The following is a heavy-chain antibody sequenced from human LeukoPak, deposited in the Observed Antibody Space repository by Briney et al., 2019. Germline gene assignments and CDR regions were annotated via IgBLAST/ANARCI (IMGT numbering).Heavy chain of an antibody. D-gene: IGHD2-21*02. CDR2: INWNGGST. Sequence: GGSLRLSCAASGFTFDDYGMSWVRQAPGKGLEWVSGINWNGGSTGYADSVRGRFTISRDNAKNSLYLQMNSLRAEDTALYYCARVAYCGGDCYTDYYYYYMDVWGKGTTITVSS. J-gene: IGHJ6*03. V-gene: IGHV3-20*04. CDR1: GFTFDDYG. CDR3: ARVAYCGGDCYTDYYYYYMDV.